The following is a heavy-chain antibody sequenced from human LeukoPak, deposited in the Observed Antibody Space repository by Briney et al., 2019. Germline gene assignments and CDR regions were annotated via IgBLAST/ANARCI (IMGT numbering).Heavy chain of an antibody. J-gene: IGHJ6*03. CDR1: GFTFSSYS. CDR3: ARVPIVVVPAAMDGYYYYYMDV. D-gene: IGHD2-2*01. V-gene: IGHV3-48*01. Sequence: PGGSLRLSCAASGFTFSSYSMNWVRQAPGKGLEWVSYISSSSSTIYYADSVKGRFTISRDNSKNTLYLQMNSLRVEDTAVYYCARVPIVVVPAAMDGYYYYYMDVWGKGTTVTISS. CDR2: ISSSSSTI.